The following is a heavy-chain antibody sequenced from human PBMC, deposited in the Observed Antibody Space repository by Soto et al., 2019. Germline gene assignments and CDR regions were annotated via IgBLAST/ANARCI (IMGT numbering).Heavy chain of an antibody. CDR2: ITSKSTTI. CDR1: GFTFTSYS. V-gene: IGHV3-48*02. CDR3: AREMGACSDSSCYPGPYDS. D-gene: IGHD3-16*01. Sequence: GGSLRLSCAASGFTFTSYSMNWVRQAPGQGLEWVSYITSKSTTIKYTDSVKGRFTVSRDNAKNSLYLQLNSLRDEDTAVYYCAREMGACSDSSCYPGPYDSWGQGTLVTVSS. J-gene: IGHJ5*02.